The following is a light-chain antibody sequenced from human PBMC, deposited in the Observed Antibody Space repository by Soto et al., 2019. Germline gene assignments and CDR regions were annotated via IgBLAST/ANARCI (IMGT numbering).Light chain of an antibody. CDR2: DAS. CDR3: QQYNNWPIT. CDR1: QSVYNA. V-gene: IGKV3D-15*01. J-gene: IGKJ4*01. Sequence: EIVMTQSPATLSVSPGDRATLSCRSSQSVYNALAWYQQKPGQPPRLLIYDASTRATGIPARFSGSQSGTEFTLTISSLLSEDFEVYSCQQYNNWPITFGGGTKVEI.